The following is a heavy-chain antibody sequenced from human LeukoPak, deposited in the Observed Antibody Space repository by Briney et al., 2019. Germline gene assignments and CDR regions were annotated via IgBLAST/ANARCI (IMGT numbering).Heavy chain of an antibody. D-gene: IGHD6-13*01. CDR3: ARGGVSSSWYSDAFDI. Sequence: GGSLRLSCAASGFTFDDYGMSWVRQAPGKGLEWVSGINWNGGSTGYADSVKGRFTISRDNTKNSLYLQMNSLRAEDTALYYCARGGVSSSWYSDAFDIWGQGTMVTVSS. CDR2: INWNGGST. V-gene: IGHV3-20*04. CDR1: GFTFDDYG. J-gene: IGHJ3*02.